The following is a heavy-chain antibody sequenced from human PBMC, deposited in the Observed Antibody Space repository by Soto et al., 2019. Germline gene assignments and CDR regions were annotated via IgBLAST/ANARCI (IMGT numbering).Heavy chain of an antibody. CDR3: EKDRASSPDY. Sequence: QVQLVESGGGVVQPGRSLRLSCAASGFTFSSYGMHWVRQAPGKGLEWVAVISYDGSNKYYADSVKGRFTISRDNSKNTLYLQMNSLRAEDTAGYYCEKDRASSPDYWGQGTLVTVSS. D-gene: IGHD2-2*01. J-gene: IGHJ4*02. CDR2: ISYDGSNK. CDR1: GFTFSSYG. V-gene: IGHV3-30*18.